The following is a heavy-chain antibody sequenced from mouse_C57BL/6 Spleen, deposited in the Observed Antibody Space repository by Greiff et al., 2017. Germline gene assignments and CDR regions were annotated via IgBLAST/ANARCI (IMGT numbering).Heavy chain of an antibody. CDR3: ASGSGWLPFDY. Sequence: QVQLQQPGAELVMPGASVKLSCKASGYTFTSYWMHWVKQRPGQGLEWIGEIDPSDSYTNYNQKFKGKSTLTVDKSSSTAYMQLSSLTSEDSAVDYCASGSGWLPFDYWGQGTTLTVSS. V-gene: IGHV1-69*01. CDR2: IDPSDSYT. CDR1: GYTFTSYW. D-gene: IGHD2-2*01. J-gene: IGHJ2*01.